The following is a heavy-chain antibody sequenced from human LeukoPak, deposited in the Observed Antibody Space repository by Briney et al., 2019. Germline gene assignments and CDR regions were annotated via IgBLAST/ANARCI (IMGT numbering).Heavy chain of an antibody. V-gene: IGHV4-61*01. Sequence: SETLSLTCTVSGGSVSSDSLYWNWIRQPPGKGLEWIGCISYSGSTNYKSSLKSRVTISVDTSKNQFSLKVRSVTAADTAVYYCARFLWFGGPFDPWGQGTLVTVSS. CDR2: ISYSGST. CDR3: ARFLWFGGPFDP. CDR1: GGSVSSDSLY. D-gene: IGHD3-10*01. J-gene: IGHJ5*02.